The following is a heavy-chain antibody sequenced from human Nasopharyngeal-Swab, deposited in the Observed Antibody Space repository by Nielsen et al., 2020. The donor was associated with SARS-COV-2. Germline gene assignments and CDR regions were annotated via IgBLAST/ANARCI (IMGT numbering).Heavy chain of an antibody. CDR3: ARDRGFDGYYYMDV. V-gene: IGHV3-7*03. CDR1: GFTFSSYW. D-gene: IGHD3-10*01. Sequence: GESLKISCAASGFTFSSYWMSWVRQAPGKGLEWVANIQQDGSETYYVDSVKGRFTISRDNAKNSLDLQMNSLRAEDTAVYYCARDRGFDGYYYMDVWGKGTTVTVSS. J-gene: IGHJ6*03. CDR2: IQQDGSET.